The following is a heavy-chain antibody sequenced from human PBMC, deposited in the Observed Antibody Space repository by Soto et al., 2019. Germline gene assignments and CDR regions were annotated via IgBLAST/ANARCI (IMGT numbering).Heavy chain of an antibody. CDR2: ISRSGDII. D-gene: IGHD3-10*01. J-gene: IGHJ6*02. CDR1: GFSRRGYE. V-gene: IGHV3-48*03. CDR3: AGAAYGSLRYSASFYGMEV. Sequence: GGSLRLSCAASGFSRRGYEMQCVRQAPGSGLEWLSYISRSGDIIHYADSTGGRFAISRDNAKSSLYLQMDSLRVENTDVYYCAGAAYGSLRYSASFYGMEVWGQGTTVTVSS.